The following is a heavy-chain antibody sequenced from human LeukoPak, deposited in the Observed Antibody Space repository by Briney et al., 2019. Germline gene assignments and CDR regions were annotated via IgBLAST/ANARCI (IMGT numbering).Heavy chain of an antibody. CDR1: GGSISSYF. Sequence: ASETLSLTCTVSGGSISSYFWTWIRQPPGKGLEWIGEINHSGSTNYNPSLKSRVTISVDTSKNQFSLKLSSVTAADTAVYYCACSRDYVDLYWGQGTLVTVSS. CDR3: ACSRDYVDLY. V-gene: IGHV4-34*01. CDR2: INHSGST. D-gene: IGHD4-17*01. J-gene: IGHJ4*02.